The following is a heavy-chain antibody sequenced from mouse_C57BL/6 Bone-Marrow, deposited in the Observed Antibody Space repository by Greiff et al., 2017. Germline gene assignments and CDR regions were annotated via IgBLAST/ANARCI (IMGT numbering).Heavy chain of an antibody. D-gene: IGHD2-3*01. CDR1: GFTITDYC. J-gene: IGHJ4*01. CDR2: IDPADGDT. Sequence: VQLQQSGAELVMPGASVKLSCTASGFTITDYCMHWVKQRPEQGLEWIGWIDPADGDTEYASKFQGKATFTADTSSNTAYLQLSRLTSEDTAVYYWTKYGGYYGMDDWGQGTSVTVSA. CDR3: TKYGGYYGMDD. V-gene: IGHV14-4*01.